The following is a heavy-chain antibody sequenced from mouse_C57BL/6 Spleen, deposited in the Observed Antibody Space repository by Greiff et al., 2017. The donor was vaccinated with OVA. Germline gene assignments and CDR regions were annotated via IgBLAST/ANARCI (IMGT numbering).Heavy chain of an antibody. V-gene: IGHV2-9*01. D-gene: IGHD2-5*01. J-gene: IGHJ4*01. Sequence: VQRVESGPGLVAPSQSLSITCTVSGFSFTSYGVDWVRQPPGKGLEWLGVIWGGGSTNYNSALMSRLSISKDNTKSQVFLKMNSLHTDDTAMYYCAKRAYYSNAFYAMDYWGQGTSVTVSS. CDR1: GFSFTSYG. CDR2: IWGGGST. CDR3: AKRAYYSNAFYAMDY.